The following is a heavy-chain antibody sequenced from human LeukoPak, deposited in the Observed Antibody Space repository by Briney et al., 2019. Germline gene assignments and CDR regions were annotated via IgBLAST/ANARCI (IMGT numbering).Heavy chain of an antibody. CDR3: ARDLGGYSYGLIY. D-gene: IGHD5-18*01. CDR1: GFTFSSYW. J-gene: IGHJ4*02. CDR2: IKQDGSEK. V-gene: IGHV3-7*01. Sequence: GGSLRLSCAASGFTFSSYWMSWVRQAPGKGLEWVANIKQDGSEKYYVDSVKGRFTIPRDNAKNSLYLQMNSLRAEDTAVYYCARDLGGYSYGLIYWGQGTLVTVSS.